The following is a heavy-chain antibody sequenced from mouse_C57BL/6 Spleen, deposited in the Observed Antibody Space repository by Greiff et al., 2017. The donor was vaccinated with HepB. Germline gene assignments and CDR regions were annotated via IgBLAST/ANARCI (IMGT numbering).Heavy chain of an antibody. D-gene: IGHD2-5*01. Sequence: YLVNPVSSLHISCKASGYTITDYYIHWVKHRPGQGLEWIGKIGPGSGSTYYNEKFKGKATLTADKSSSTAYMQLSSLTSEDSAVYFCARSSYYSNYVGYWGQGTTLTVSS. CDR1: GYTITDYY. V-gene: IGHV1-77*01. CDR2: IGPGSGST. J-gene: IGHJ2*01. CDR3: ARSSYYSNYVGY.